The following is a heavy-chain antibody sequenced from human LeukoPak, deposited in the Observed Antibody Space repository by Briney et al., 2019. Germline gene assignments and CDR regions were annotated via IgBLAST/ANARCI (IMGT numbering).Heavy chain of an antibody. CDR3: ARDNRAGYSSSWSLGN. J-gene: IGHJ4*02. D-gene: IGHD6-13*01. CDR2: ISSSSSII. Sequence: GGSLRLSCAASGFTFSSYSMNWVRQAPGKGLEWVSYISSSSSIIYYADSVKGRFTISRDNAKNSLYLQMNSLRAEDTAVYYCARDNRAGYSSSWSLGNWGQGTLVTVSS. V-gene: IGHV3-48*04. CDR1: GFTFSSYS.